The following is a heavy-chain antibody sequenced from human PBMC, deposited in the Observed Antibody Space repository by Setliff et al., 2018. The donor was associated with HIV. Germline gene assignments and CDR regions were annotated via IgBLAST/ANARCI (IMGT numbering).Heavy chain of an antibody. CDR2: ISSSGSTI. CDR3: ASWSTEGYFDL. D-gene: IGHD3-3*01. CDR1: GFTFSDYY. J-gene: IGHJ2*01. Sequence: GGSLRLSCAASGFTFSDYYMSWIRQAPGKGLEWVSYISSSGSTIYYADSVKGRFTISRDNAKNSLYLQMNSLRVEDTAVYFCASWSTEGYFDLWGRGTLVTVSS. V-gene: IGHV3-11*04.